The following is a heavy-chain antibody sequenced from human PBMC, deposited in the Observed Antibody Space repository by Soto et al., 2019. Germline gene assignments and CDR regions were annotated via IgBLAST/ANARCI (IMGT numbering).Heavy chain of an antibody. Sequence: PGGSLRLSCAAAGFTVDSYSINWVRQAPGKGLEWVSYISSSSGSIFYADSVRGRFTISRDNAKNSLYLQMNSLRAEDTAVYYCASTGDCISTSCLWGVLDDWGQGTLDTVSS. V-gene: IGHV3-48*01. CDR1: GFTVDSYS. D-gene: IGHD2-2*01. CDR3: ASTGDCISTSCLWGVLDD. J-gene: IGHJ4*02. CDR2: ISSSSGSI.